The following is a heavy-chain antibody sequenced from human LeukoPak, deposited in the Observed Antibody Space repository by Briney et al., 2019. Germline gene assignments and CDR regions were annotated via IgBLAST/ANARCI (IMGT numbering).Heavy chain of an antibody. J-gene: IGHJ4*02. CDR2: INGDNGNT. V-gene: IGHV1-3*01. D-gene: IGHD3-10*01. Sequence: ASVKVSCKTSGYTFASYTMHWPRQAPGQSLEXMGWINGDNGNTKYSEKFQGRVTITRDTSASSAYMELSSLRSEDTAVYYCARSSSGTYHYWGQGTLVTVSS. CDR3: ARSSSGTYHY. CDR1: GYTFASYT.